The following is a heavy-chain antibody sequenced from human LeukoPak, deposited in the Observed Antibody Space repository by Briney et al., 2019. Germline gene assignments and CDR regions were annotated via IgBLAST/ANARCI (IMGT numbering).Heavy chain of an antibody. Sequence: GASVNVSCKASGGTFSSYAISWVRQAPGQGLEWMGGIIPIFGTANYAQKFQGRVTITADESTSTAYMELSSLRSEDTAVYYCARAGRDGYNPTDFDYWGQGTLVTVSS. J-gene: IGHJ4*02. V-gene: IGHV1-69*13. CDR1: GGTFSSYA. CDR2: IIPIFGTA. CDR3: ARAGRDGYNPTDFDY. D-gene: IGHD5-24*01.